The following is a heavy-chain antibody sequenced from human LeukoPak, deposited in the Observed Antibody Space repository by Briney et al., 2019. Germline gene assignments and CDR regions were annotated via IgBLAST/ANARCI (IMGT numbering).Heavy chain of an antibody. CDR1: GYTFTGYY. D-gene: IGHD4-17*01. V-gene: IGHV1-2*02. CDR3: ARGSYMTYGDYWFDP. J-gene: IGHJ5*02. Sequence: GASVKVSCKASGYTFTGYYMHWVRQAPGQGLEWMGWINPNSGGTNYAQKFQGRVTMTRDTSISTAYMELSRLRSDDTAVYYCARGSYMTYGDYWFDPWGQGTLVTVSS. CDR2: INPNSGGT.